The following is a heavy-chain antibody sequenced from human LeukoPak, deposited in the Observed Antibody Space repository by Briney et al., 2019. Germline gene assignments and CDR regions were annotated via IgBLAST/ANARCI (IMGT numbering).Heavy chain of an antibody. CDR1: GFTSSTYD. D-gene: IGHD3-10*02. CDR2: ISGSGGST. J-gene: IGHJ4*02. Sequence: GGSLRLSCAASGFTSSTYDMSWVRQAPGKGLEWVADISGSGGSTYYAHSVKGRFTIPRDNSKNTLYLQMNSLRGEDTAVYYCARDMSSAYWGQGTLVTVSS. CDR3: ARDMSSAY. V-gene: IGHV3-23*01.